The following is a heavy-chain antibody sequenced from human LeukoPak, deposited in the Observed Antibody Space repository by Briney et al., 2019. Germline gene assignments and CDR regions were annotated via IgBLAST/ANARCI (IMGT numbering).Heavy chain of an antibody. V-gene: IGHV3-23*01. CDR3: ARDFSSGCDLDY. CDR1: GFTFSSYE. D-gene: IGHD3-22*01. J-gene: IGHJ4*02. CDR2: ISGSGGST. Sequence: GGSLRLSCAASGFTFSSYEMNWVRQAPGKGLEWVSAISGSGGSTYYADSVKGRFTISRDNSKNTLYLQMNSLRAEDTAVYYCARDFSSGCDLDYWGQGTLVTVSS.